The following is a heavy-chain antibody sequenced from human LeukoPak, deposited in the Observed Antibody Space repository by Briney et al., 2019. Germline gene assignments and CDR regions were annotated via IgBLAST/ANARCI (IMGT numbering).Heavy chain of an antibody. V-gene: IGHV1-46*01. CDR2: INPSGGST. D-gene: IGHD2-15*01. CDR1: GYTFTSYY. J-gene: IGHJ4*02. Sequence: GASVKVSCKASGYTFTSYYMHWVRQAPGQGLEWMGIINPSGGSTGYAQKFQGRVTMTRDTSTSAVYMELSSLRSEDTAVYYCARVPSGRYFDYWGQGTLVTVSS. CDR3: ARVPSGRYFDY.